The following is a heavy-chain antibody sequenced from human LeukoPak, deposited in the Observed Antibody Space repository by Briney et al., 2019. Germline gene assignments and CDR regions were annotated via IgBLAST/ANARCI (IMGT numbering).Heavy chain of an antibody. J-gene: IGHJ4*02. CDR1: GYSFNSYW. D-gene: IGHD2-2*01. CDR2: IYRGDSDT. V-gene: IGHV5-51*01. CDR3: ARHTFVVVPAAMPAEFDY. Sequence: GESLKISCKGSGYSFNSYWIGWVRQMPGKGLEWMGIIYRGDSDTRYSPSFQGQVTISADRSISTAYLQWSSLKASDTAMYYCARHTFVVVPAAMPAEFDYWGQGTLVTVSS.